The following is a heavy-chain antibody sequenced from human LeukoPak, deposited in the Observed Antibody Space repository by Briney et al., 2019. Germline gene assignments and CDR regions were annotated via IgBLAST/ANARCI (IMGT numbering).Heavy chain of an antibody. CDR3: AKDSKVAAAGYFFDY. Sequence: RRSLRLSCAASGFTFNNYGMHWVRQAPGKGLEWVAVIATDGRDKKYADSVKGRFTISRDNSKNTLYLEMNSLRPEDTAVYHCAKDSKVAAAGYFFDYWGQGTLVTVSS. CDR1: GFTFNNYG. CDR2: IATDGRDK. J-gene: IGHJ4*02. D-gene: IGHD6-13*01. V-gene: IGHV3-30*18.